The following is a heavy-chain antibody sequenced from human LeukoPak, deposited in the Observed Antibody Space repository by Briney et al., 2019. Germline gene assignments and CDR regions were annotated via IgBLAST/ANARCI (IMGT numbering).Heavy chain of an antibody. V-gene: IGHV4-59*08. CDR1: GGSISSYY. J-gene: IGHJ4*02. CDR2: IYYSGST. D-gene: IGHD3-10*01. Sequence: SETLSLTCTVSGGSISSYYWSWIRQPPGKGLEWIGYIYYSGSTNFNPSLKSQVTISLDTSKNQFSLKLSSVTAADTAVYYCARQEEGYYGSGGIYYFDYWGQGTLVTVSS. CDR3: ARQEEGYYGSGGIYYFDY.